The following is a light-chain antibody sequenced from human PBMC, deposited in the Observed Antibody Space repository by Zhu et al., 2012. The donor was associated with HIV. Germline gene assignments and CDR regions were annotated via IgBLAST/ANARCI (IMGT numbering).Light chain of an antibody. Sequence: DIQMTQSPSTLSASVGDRVTITCRASQAGKAPKLLIYGASIVQTGVPSRFSGSGSGTEFTLTISSLQPEDFATYFCQHLTLYPTFGGGSRVEIK. CDR3: QHLTLYPT. V-gene: IGKV1-9*01. CDR2: GAS. J-gene: IGKJ4*01. CDR1: Q.